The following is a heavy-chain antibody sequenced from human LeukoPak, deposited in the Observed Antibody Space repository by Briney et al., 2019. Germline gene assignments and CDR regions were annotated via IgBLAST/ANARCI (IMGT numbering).Heavy chain of an antibody. J-gene: IGHJ3*02. CDR3: ARTHPTMIVVVGAFDI. CDR1: GLTFSSYW. CDR2: IKEDGSEK. Sequence: PGGSLRLSCVASGLTFSSYWMTWVRQAPGKGLEWVANIKEDGSEKHYVDSMKGRLTISRDNAKNSLYLQMNSLRAEDTAVYYCARTHPTMIVVVGAFDIWGQGTMVTVSS. D-gene: IGHD3-22*01. V-gene: IGHV3-7*01.